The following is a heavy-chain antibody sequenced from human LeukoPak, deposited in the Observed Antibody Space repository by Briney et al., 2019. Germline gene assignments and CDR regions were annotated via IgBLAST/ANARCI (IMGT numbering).Heavy chain of an antibody. Sequence: SETLSLTCAVYGGSFSGYYWSWIRQPPGKGLEWIGEINHSGSTNYNPSLKSRVTISVDTSKNQFSLKLSSVTAADTAVYYCARSSGDYWGQGTLVTVSS. V-gene: IGHV4-34*01. D-gene: IGHD6-25*01. CDR3: ARSSGDY. J-gene: IGHJ4*02. CDR2: INHSGST. CDR1: GGSFSGYY.